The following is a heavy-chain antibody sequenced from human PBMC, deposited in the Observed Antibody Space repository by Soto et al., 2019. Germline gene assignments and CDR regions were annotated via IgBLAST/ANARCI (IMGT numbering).Heavy chain of an antibody. CDR1: GFTFSNYW. D-gene: IGHD1-1*01. J-gene: IGHJ3*01. CDR2: INIDGTTT. V-gene: IGHV3-74*01. Sequence: GGSLRLSCAASGFTFSNYWMHWVRQTPGMGLVWVSHINIDGTTTPYADSVKGRFTISRDNAKNTLYLQMHSLRAEDTALYFCVRDRGYPDSFDVWGRGTMVTVSS. CDR3: VRDRGYPDSFDV.